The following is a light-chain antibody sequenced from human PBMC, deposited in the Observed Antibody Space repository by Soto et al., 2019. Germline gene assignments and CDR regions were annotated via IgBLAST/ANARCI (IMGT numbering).Light chain of an antibody. V-gene: IGLV1-44*01. J-gene: IGLJ3*02. Sequence: QSVLTQPPSASGTPGQRVTISCSGSSSNIGSNPVSWYQHLPGTAPKVLIFTSNQRPSGVPDRVSGSKSGTSASLAISGLRSEDEAHYYCAAWDDSLEGVVLGGGTQLTVL. CDR1: SSNIGSNP. CDR2: TSN. CDR3: AAWDDSLEGVV.